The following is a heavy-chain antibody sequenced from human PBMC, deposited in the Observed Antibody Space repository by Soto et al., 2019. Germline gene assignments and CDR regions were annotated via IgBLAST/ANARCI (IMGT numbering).Heavy chain of an antibody. CDR3: ARGDNDY. J-gene: IGHJ4*02. CDR1: GYTFTNYY. CDR2: IHPDGGHT. V-gene: IGHV1-46*01. Sequence: GASVKVSCKASGYTFTNYYVQWVRQAPGQGLEWMGVIHPDGGHTTYSQTFQDRVTMTRDTFTSTIYMELSSLRSGDTAVYYCARGDNDYWGQGTLVTVSS.